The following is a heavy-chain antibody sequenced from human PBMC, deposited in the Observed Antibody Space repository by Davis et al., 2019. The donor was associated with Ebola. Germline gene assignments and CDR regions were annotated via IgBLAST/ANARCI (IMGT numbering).Heavy chain of an antibody. Sequence: ASVKVSCKASAYTFTSYDINWVRQAPGQGLEWMGWMNPNSGNTGSAQKFQGRVTMTRDTSISTAYMELSRLRSDDTAVYYCARDIAAALEYWGQGTLVTVSS. D-gene: IGHD6-13*01. V-gene: IGHV1-8*01. CDR1: AYTFTSYD. J-gene: IGHJ4*02. CDR3: ARDIAAALEY. CDR2: MNPNSGNT.